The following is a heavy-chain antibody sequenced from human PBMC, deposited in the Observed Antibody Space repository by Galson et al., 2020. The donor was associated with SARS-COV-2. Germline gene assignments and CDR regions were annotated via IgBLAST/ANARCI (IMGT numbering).Heavy chain of an antibody. D-gene: IGHD3-22*01. Sequence: SETLSLTCAVYGGSFSGYYWSWIRQPPGKGLEWTGEINHSGSTNYNPSLKSRVTISVDTSKNQFSLKLSSVTAADTAVYYCARGGVSSGYYLGAYYYYGMDVWGQGTTVTVSS. CDR3: ARGGVSSGYYLGAYYYYGMDV. CDR1: GGSFSGYY. CDR2: INHSGST. V-gene: IGHV4-34*01. J-gene: IGHJ6*02.